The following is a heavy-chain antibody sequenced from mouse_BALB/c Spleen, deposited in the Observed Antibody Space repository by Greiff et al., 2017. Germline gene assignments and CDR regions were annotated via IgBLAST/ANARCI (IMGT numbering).Heavy chain of an antibody. Sequence: EVKLQESGGGLVQPGGSMKLSCVASGFTFSNYWMNWVRQSPEKGLEWVAEIRLKSNNYATHYAESVKGRFTISRDDSKSSVYLQMNNLRAEDTGIYYCTRRDYDLDYWGQGTTLTVSS. CDR2: IRLKSNNYAT. V-gene: IGHV6-6*02. CDR1: GFTFSNYW. J-gene: IGHJ2*01. D-gene: IGHD2-4*01. CDR3: TRRDYDLDY.